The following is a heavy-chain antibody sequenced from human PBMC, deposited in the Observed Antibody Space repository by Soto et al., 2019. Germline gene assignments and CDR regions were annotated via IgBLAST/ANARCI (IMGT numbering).Heavy chain of an antibody. CDR2: IYSEGTP. V-gene: IGHV3-53*01. D-gene: IGHD3-9*01. J-gene: IGHJ6*02. Sequence: GGSLRLSCAASGFTVGSNYMSWVRQAPGKGLEWVSVIYSEGTPYYADSVKGRFTISRENSNNTLYLHMNNLKAADTAVYYCARSTYYDILTGSYYYYAMDVWGQGTTVTVSS. CDR1: GFTVGSNY. CDR3: ARSTYYDILTGSYYYYAMDV.